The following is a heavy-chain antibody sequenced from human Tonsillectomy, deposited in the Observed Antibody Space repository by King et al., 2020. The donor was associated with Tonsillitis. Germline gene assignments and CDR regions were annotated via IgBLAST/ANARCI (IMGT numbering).Heavy chain of an antibody. CDR3: ATASWVRGVLGTFDL. Sequence: QLVQSGAEVKKPGASVKVSCKVSEFTLTALSMHWVRQAPGKGLEWMGGFDPEDGETIYAQKFQGRVTMTEDTSTDTAYMELSSLRSEDTAVYYCATASWVRGVLGTFDLWGQGTMVTVSS. CDR1: EFTLTALS. D-gene: IGHD3-10*01. CDR2: FDPEDGET. V-gene: IGHV1-24*01. J-gene: IGHJ3*01.